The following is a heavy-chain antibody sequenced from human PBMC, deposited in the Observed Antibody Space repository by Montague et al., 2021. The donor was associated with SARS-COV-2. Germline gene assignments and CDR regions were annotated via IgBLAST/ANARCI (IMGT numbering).Heavy chain of an antibody. V-gene: IGHV4-59*01. CDR1: GGSISSYY. D-gene: IGHD6-13*01. CDR2: IYYSGST. Sequence: SETLSLTCTVSGGSISSYYWSWIRQPPGKGPEWIGNIYYSGSTNXXPSLKSRVTISVDTSKNQFSLKLSSVTAADTAVYYCARDTEGYISSWYHDYWGQGTLVTVSS. CDR3: ARDTEGYISSWYHDY. J-gene: IGHJ4*02.